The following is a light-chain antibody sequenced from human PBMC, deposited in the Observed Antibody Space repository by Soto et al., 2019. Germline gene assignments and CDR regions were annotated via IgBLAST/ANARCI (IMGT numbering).Light chain of an antibody. CDR1: QSVSSSY. V-gene: IGKV3-20*01. CDR2: GAS. J-gene: IGKJ1*01. CDR3: QQYGSALT. Sequence: ELVLTQSPGTLSLSPGESATLSCRASQSVSSSYLAWYQQKPGQAPRLLIYGASSRATGIPDRFSGSGSGTDCTLTISRLEPEDFAVYYCQQYGSALTVGQGTKVEI.